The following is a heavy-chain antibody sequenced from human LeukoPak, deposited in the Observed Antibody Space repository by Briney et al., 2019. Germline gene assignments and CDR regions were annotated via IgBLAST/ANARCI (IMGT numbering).Heavy chain of an antibody. Sequence: WIGWVRQPPGKGLEWIGEIYLSGGPNYNPSPKRPGTISVDKSKRQFSLKLSSVTAAHTAVYYCARDHIALAGTNAFDVWGQGTMVTVSS. D-gene: IGHD6-19*01. J-gene: IGHJ3*01. CDR3: ARDHIALAGTNAFDV. V-gene: IGHV4/OR15-8*01. CDR2: IYLSGGP. CDR1: W.